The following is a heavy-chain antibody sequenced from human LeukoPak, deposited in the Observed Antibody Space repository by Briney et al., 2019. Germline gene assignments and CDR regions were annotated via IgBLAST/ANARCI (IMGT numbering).Heavy chain of an antibody. CDR2: ISWNSGNI. V-gene: IGHV3-9*01. D-gene: IGHD3-22*01. J-gene: IGHJ4*02. Sequence: PGGSLRLSCAASGFTFEDYSMHWVRQAPGKGLEWVSGISWNSGNIGYADSVKGRFTISRDNAKNSLYLQMDSLRAEHTAFYYCGKASSGYYSAILHWGQGTLVTVSS. CDR1: GFTFEDYS. CDR3: GKASSGYYSAILH.